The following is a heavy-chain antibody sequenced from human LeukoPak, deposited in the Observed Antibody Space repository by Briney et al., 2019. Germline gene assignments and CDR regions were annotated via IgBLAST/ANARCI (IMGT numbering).Heavy chain of an antibody. D-gene: IGHD2-2*01. CDR2: ISSSSSYI. CDR1: GFTFSSYS. J-gene: IGHJ4*02. Sequence: GGSLRLSCAASGFTFSSYSMNWVRQAPGKGLEWFSSISSSSSYIYYADSVKGRFTISRDNAKNSLYLQMNSLRAEDTAVYYCASLVPAAITLFDYWGQGTLVTVSS. V-gene: IGHV3-21*01. CDR3: ASLVPAAITLFDY.